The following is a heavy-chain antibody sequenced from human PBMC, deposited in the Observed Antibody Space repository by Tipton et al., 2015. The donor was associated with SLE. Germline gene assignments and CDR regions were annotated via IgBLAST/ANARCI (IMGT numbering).Heavy chain of an antibody. J-gene: IGHJ4*02. CDR2: ISFDGSST. V-gene: IGHV3-30*04. Sequence: RSLRLSCAASGFTFSYSAFHWVRQAPGKGLEWVAVISFDGSSTYYADSVKGRFTFSRDNSKNTVYLQMNSLRSEDTAVYYCARSRAARPNFDYWGLGTLVTGSS. CDR1: GFTFSYSA. CDR3: ARSRAARPNFDY. D-gene: IGHD6-6*01.